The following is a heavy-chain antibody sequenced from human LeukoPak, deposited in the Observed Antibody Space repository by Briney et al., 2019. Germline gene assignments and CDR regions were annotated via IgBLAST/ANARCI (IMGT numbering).Heavy chain of an antibody. D-gene: IGHD6-13*01. V-gene: IGHV4-30-2*01. J-gene: IGHJ5*02. CDR3: ARVAYSSSWYGGDQNWFDP. CDR1: GGSISGGGYY. Sequence: SQTLSLTCTVSGGSISGGGYYWSWIRQPPGKGLEWIGYIYHSGSTYYNPSLKSRVTISVDRSKNQFSLKLSSVTAADTAVYYCARVAYSSSWYGGDQNWFDPWGQGTLVTVSS. CDR2: IYHSGST.